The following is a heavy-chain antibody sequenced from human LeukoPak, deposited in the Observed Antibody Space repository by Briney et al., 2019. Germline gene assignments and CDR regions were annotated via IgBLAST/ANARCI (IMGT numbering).Heavy chain of an antibody. CDR3: ARDWSSKYPYYYGMDV. CDR1: GFTFSSYA. Sequence: GGSLRLSCAASGFTFSSYALHWVRQAPGKGLEWVAVISYDGSNKYYADSVKGRFTISRDNSKSTLYLQMNSLRAEDTAVYYCARDWSSKYPYYYGMDVWGQGTTVTVSS. CDR2: ISYDGSNK. J-gene: IGHJ6*02. D-gene: IGHD4-11*01. V-gene: IGHV3-30-3*01.